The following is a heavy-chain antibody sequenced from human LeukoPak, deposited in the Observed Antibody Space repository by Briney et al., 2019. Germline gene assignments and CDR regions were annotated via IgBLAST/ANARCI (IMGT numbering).Heavy chain of an antibody. CDR3: ARGQQQLVRGYYYYYMDV. CDR2: INPNSGGT. J-gene: IGHJ6*03. CDR1: GYTFTSYG. D-gene: IGHD6-13*01. Sequence: ASVKVSCKASGYTFTSYGISWVRQAPGQGLEWMGWINPNSGGTNYAQKFQGRVTMTRDTSISTAYMELSRLRSDDTAVYYCARGQQQLVRGYYYYYMDVWGKGTTVTVSS. V-gene: IGHV1-2*02.